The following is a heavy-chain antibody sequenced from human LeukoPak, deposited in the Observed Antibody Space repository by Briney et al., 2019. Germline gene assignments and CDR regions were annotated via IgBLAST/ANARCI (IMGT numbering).Heavy chain of an antibody. V-gene: IGHV3-23*01. CDR1: GLTFSSYA. D-gene: IGHD1-26*01. J-gene: IGHJ4*02. Sequence: GGSLRLSCAASGLTFSSYAMGWVGQAPGQGLDWVSAISGSGGSTYYADSVKGRFTISRDNSKNTLYLQMNSLRAEDTAVYYCAKRRSGSYYYFDYWGQGTLVTVSS. CDR2: ISGSGGST. CDR3: AKRRSGSYYYFDY.